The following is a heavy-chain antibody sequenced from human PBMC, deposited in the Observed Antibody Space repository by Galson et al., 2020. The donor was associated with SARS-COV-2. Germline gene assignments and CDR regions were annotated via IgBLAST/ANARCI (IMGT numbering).Heavy chain of an antibody. CDR3: ARMTTSGWPTLYY. V-gene: IGHV1-69*13. CDR2: MIAIFGTS. Sequence: SVKVSRKASGGTFSSYAISWVRQAPGHGLEGMRGMIAIFGTSNYAQKFQGRVTITADDSTSTAYMELSRLRSEDTAVYYCARMTTSGWPTLYYWCQGTLVTVSS. D-gene: IGHD6-19*01. CDR1: GGTFSSYA. J-gene: IGHJ4*02.